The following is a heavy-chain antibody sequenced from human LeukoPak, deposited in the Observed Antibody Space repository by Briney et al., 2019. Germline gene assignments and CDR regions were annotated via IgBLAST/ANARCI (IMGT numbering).Heavy chain of an antibody. CDR2: IYPGDSDT. CDR3: ARSWRGYSGYDLYYYYYYMDV. CDR1: GYSFTSYW. V-gene: IGHV5-51*01. J-gene: IGHJ6*03. Sequence: GESLKISSKGSGYSFTSYWIGWVRQMPGKGLEWMGIIYPGDSDTRYSPSFQGQVTISADKSISTAYLQWSSLKASDTAMYYCARSWRGYSGYDLYYYYYYMDVWGKGTTVTVSS. D-gene: IGHD5-12*01.